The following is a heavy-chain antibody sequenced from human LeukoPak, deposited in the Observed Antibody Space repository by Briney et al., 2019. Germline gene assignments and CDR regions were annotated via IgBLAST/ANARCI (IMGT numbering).Heavy chain of an antibody. J-gene: IGHJ6*04. V-gene: IGHV3-30*18. CDR1: GFTFSSYG. D-gene: IGHD2-15*01. Sequence: GRSLRLSCAASGFTFSSYGMHWVRQAPGKGLEWVAVISYDGSNKYYADSVKGRFTISRDNSKNTLYLQMNSLRAEDTAAYYCAKDIGYCSGGSCYPAGMDVWGKGTTVTVSS. CDR3: AKDIGYCSGGSCYPAGMDV. CDR2: ISYDGSNK.